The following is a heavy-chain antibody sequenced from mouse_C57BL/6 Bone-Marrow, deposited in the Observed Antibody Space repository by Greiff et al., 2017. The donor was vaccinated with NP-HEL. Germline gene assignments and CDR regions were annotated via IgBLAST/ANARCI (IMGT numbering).Heavy chain of an antibody. D-gene: IGHD1-1*01. V-gene: IGHV1-7*01. CDR1: GYTFTSYW. Sequence: QVQLKESGAELAKPGASVKLSCKASGYTFTSYWMHWVKQRPGQGLEWIGYINPSSGYTKYNQKFKDKATLTADKSSSTAYMQLSSLTYEESAVYYCANYYDTPYYAMDNGGQGTSVTVSS. CDR3: ANYYDTPYYAMDN. CDR2: INPSSGYT. J-gene: IGHJ4*01.